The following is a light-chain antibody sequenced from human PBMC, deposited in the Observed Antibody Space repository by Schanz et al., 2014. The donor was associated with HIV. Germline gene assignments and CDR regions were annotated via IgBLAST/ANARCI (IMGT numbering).Light chain of an antibody. J-gene: IGLJ2*01. CDR1: SSDVGGYNY. Sequence: QSALTQPPSASGSPGQSVTISCTGTSSDVGGYNYVSWYQQHPGKAPKLMIYEVSKRPSGVPDRFSGSKSGNTASLTISGLQSDDEADYFCCSFAGSNSLLFGGGTKLTVL. CDR3: CSFAGSNSLL. V-gene: IGLV2-8*01. CDR2: EVS.